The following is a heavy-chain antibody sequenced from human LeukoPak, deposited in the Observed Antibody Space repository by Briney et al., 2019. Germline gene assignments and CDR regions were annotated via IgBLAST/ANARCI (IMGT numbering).Heavy chain of an antibody. D-gene: IGHD2-8*01. CDR3: ARRTNLEVTPYDY. CDR2: IDPSDSYT. V-gene: IGHV5-10-1*01. CDR1: GYSFTSYW. Sequence: GESLKISCKGSGYSFTSYWISWVRQMPGKGLGWMGRIDPSDSYTNYSPSFQGHVTISADKSISTAYLQWSSLKASDTAMYYCARRTNLEVTPYDYWGQGTLVTVSS. J-gene: IGHJ4*02.